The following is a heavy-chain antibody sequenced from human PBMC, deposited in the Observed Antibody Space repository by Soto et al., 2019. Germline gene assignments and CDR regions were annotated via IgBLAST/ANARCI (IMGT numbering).Heavy chain of an antibody. CDR1: VYTFTGHI. D-gene: IGHD3-16*01. Sequence: ASVKVSCKTSVYTFTGHIMHWPRQAPGQGLEWLGWINPKSGDKLYAQKFQGRVTMTRDTSISTVYMDLTRLTSGDTAIYYCARDLYHAARNGSAVYNAIDAWGQGTLVTVSS. V-gene: IGHV1-2*02. J-gene: IGHJ5*02. CDR2: INPKSGDK. CDR3: ARDLYHAARNGSAVYNAIDA.